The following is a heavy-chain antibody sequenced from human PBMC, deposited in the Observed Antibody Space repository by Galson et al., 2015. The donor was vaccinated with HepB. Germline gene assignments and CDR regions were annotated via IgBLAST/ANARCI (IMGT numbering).Heavy chain of an antibody. V-gene: IGHV3-23*01. D-gene: IGHD3-22*01. J-gene: IGHJ4*02. Sequence: SLRLSCAVSGFASNNYAMSWVRQAPGKGLEWVSGISSSGGSTFDADSVKGRFTISRDNSKNTLYLQMNSLRVDDTAVYYCAGGDGSGYHYPWGQGTLVTVSS. CDR1: GFASNNYA. CDR3: AGGDGSGYHYP. CDR2: ISSSGGST.